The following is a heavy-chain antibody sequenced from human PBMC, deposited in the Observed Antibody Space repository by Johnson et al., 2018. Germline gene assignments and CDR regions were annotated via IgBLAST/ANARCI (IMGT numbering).Heavy chain of an antibody. CDR2: ISWNSGGR. V-gene: IGHV3-9*02. J-gene: IGHJ3*02. Sequence: EVQLVESGGGLVQPGRSLRLSCAASGFTSDDYAMHWVRQAPGKGLEWVSGISWNSGGRDYADSVKGRFTSSRDNAKNSLYLQMNSLRAEDTAMYYCPKGRFGELSNAFDIWGQGTMVIVSA. CDR3: PKGRFGELSNAFDI. D-gene: IGHD3-10*01. CDR1: GFTSDDYA.